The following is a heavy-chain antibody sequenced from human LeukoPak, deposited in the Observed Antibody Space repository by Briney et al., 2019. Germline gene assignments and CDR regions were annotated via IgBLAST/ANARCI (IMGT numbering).Heavy chain of an antibody. CDR2: ISSSGSTI. Sequence: PGGSLRLSCAASGFTFSDYYMRWIRQDPAKEVEGCSYISSSGSTIYYADSVKGRFTISRDNAKNSVYLQMNSLRAEDTAVYYCARVGGDTAMVFDAFYIWGQGTMVTVSS. D-gene: IGHD5-18*01. CDR1: GFTFSDYY. V-gene: IGHV3-11*01. J-gene: IGHJ3*02. CDR3: ARVGGDTAMVFDAFYI.